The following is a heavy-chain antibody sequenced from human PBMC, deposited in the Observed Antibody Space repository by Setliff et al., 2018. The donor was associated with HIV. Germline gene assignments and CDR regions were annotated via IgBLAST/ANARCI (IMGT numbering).Heavy chain of an antibody. V-gene: IGHV4-61*01. J-gene: IGHJ4*02. CDR1: GGSVGSGSYY. CDR3: ARDPPGYGDSKDY. CDR2: IYYSGST. D-gene: IGHD4-17*01. Sequence: SETLSLTCSVSGGSVGSGSYYWSWIRQSPGKGLEWLGYIYYSGSTTYNPSLRSRVTISIDISKNQFSLNLRSVTAADTAVYYCARDPPGYGDSKDYWGQGKLVTVSS.